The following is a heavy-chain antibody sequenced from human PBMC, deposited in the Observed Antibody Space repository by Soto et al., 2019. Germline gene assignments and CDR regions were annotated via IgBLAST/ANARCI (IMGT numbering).Heavy chain of an antibody. J-gene: IGHJ4*02. Sequence: SETLSLTCTVSGVSIRSTTYYWSWFRQTPGKGLEWIGYVHDSWGSNYNPSLKSRVAISIDTSKNQFSLKLSSVTAADTAVYYCARRRDAYTFFDYWGQGTLVTVSS. V-gene: IGHV4-61*05. CDR2: VHDSWGS. CDR1: GVSIRSTTYY. D-gene: IGHD2-2*01. CDR3: ARRRDAYTFFDY.